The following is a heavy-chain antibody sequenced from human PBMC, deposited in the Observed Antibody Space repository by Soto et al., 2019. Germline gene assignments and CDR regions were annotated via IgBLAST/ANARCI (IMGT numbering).Heavy chain of an antibody. J-gene: IGHJ4*02. Sequence: QVQLQESGPGLVKPSGTLSLTCAVSGGSISTSNWWSWVRQPPGKGLEWIGEVYRTGSTNYTPSLESRVTVSIDKSKNQSSLKLTSVTAADTAVYYCARARATIAAAAIFDCWGQGTLVTVSS. CDR1: GGSISTSNW. CDR2: VYRTGST. CDR3: ARARATIAAAAIFDC. D-gene: IGHD6-13*01. V-gene: IGHV4-4*02.